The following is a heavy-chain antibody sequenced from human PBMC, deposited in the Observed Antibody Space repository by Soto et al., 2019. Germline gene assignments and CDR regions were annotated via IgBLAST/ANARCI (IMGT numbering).Heavy chain of an antibody. V-gene: IGHV1-69*13. CDR1: GGTFSSYA. CDR2: IIPIFGTA. Sequence: SVKASCKASGGTFSSYAISWVRQAPGQGLEWMGGIIPIFGTANYAQKFQGRVTITADESTSTAYMELSSLRSEDTAVYYCASHIYGDYVFDYWGQGTLVTVSS. J-gene: IGHJ4*02. CDR3: ASHIYGDYVFDY. D-gene: IGHD4-17*01.